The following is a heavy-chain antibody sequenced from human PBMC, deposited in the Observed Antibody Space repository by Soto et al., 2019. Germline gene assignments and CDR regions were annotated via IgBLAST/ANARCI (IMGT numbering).Heavy chain of an antibody. CDR2: IYYSGST. CDR1: GGSISSYY. V-gene: IGHV4-59*01. CDR3: ARDVAVAGYFDY. J-gene: IGHJ4*02. D-gene: IGHD6-19*01. Sequence: QVQLQESGPGLVKPSETLSLTCTVSGGSISSYYWSWIRQPPGKGLEWIGYIYYSGSTNYNPSLRGRVRISVETSKNQFSLKLSSVTAAATAVYYCARDVAVAGYFDYWGQGTLVTVSS.